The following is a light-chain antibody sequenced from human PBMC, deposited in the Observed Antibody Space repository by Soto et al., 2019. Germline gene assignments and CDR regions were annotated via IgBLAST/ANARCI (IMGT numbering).Light chain of an antibody. CDR2: DVT. V-gene: IGLV2-11*01. J-gene: IGLJ3*02. Sequence: QSALTQPRSVSGSPGQSVTISCTGTSSDVGGYNYVSWYQQHPGKAPKLMIYDVTKRPSGVPDRFSGSKSDNTASLTISGLQAEDEADYYCSSYAGSYTWVFGGGTQVTVL. CDR3: SSYAGSYTWV. CDR1: SSDVGGYNY.